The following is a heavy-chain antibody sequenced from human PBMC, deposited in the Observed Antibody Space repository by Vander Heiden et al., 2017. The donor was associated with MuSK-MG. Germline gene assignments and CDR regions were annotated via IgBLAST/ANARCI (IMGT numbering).Heavy chain of an antibody. CDR2: ISGDGGST. CDR3: ARDYNWNFDAFDI. J-gene: IGHJ3*02. D-gene: IGHD1-7*01. V-gene: IGHV3-23*01. CDR1: GFPFTSYA. Sequence: EVQLLESGGGLVQPGGSLRLSCAASGFPFTSYAMRWLRQAQGKGVEWVSSISGDGGSTYYADSVKGRFTISRDNSKNTLYLQMNSLRAEDTAVYFCARDYNWNFDAFDIWGQGTMVTVSS.